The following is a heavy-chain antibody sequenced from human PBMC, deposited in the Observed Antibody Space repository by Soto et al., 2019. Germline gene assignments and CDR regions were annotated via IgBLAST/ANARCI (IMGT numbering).Heavy chain of an antibody. V-gene: IGHV1-69*12. Sequence: QVQLVQSGAAVKKPGSSVKVSCKASGGTFSSYAISSVRQAPGQGLEWMGGIIPIFGTANYAQKFQVRVTITAEDATSTAYMELRSLRSEDTAVYYCARHVPAAGYYYGMDVWGQGTTVTVSS. CDR2: IIPIFGTA. D-gene: IGHD2-2*01. J-gene: IGHJ6*02. CDR1: GGTFSSYA. CDR3: ARHVPAAGYYYGMDV.